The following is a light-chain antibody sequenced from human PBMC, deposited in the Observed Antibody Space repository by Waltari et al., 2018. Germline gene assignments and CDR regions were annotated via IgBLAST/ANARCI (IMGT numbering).Light chain of an antibody. V-gene: IGLV2-18*02. CDR3: SSGTIDSTLV. Sequence: WYQQSPGTAPKRIIYAVPSRPSGGPDRFSASKSGNTASVTISGLQAEDEADYYCSSGTIDSTLVVGTGTKLTVL. CDR2: AVP. J-gene: IGLJ2*01.